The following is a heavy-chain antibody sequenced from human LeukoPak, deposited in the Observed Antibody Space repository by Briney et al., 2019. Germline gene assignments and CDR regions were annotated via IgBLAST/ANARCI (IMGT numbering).Heavy chain of an antibody. D-gene: IGHD3-22*01. CDR1: GGPFSGYY. Sequence: SETLSLTCAVYGGPFSGYYWSWIRQPPGKGLEWIGEINHSGSANYNPSLKSRVTISVDMSKNQFSLKLNSVTAADTAVYYCARARGDYYDSSGYYSALDYWGQGTLVTVSS. CDR3: ARARGDYYDSSGYYSALDY. V-gene: IGHV4-34*01. J-gene: IGHJ4*02. CDR2: INHSGSA.